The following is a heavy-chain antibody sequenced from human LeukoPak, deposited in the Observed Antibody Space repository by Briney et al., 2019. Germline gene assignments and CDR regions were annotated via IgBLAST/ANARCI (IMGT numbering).Heavy chain of an antibody. CDR1: GGSISSHY. V-gene: IGHV4-59*11. J-gene: IGHJ6*03. CDR2: NSNSGST. D-gene: IGHD2-15*01. Sequence: SETLSLICTVSGGSISSHYWTWIRQSPVKGLEWIGDNSNSGSTSYNPSLKSRVTISIDTSKNQFSLKLSSVTAADTAVYYCGRDALVGYFSYYYMDVWGKGTTATVSS. CDR3: GRDALVGYFSYYYMDV.